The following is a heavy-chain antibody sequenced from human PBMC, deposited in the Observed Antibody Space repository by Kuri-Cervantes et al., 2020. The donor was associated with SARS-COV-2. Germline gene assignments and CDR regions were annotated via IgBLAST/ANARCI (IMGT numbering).Heavy chain of an antibody. CDR3: AKDLGYGDYSDAFDI. CDR2: IRYDGSNK. V-gene: IGHV3-30*02. Sequence: SCKVSGYTLTELSMHWVRQAPGKGLEWVAFIRYDGSNKYYADSVKGRFTISRDNSKNTLYLQMNSLRAEDTAVYYCAKDLGYGDYSDAFDIWGQGTMVTVSS. J-gene: IGHJ3*02. CDR1: GYTLTELS. D-gene: IGHD4-17*01.